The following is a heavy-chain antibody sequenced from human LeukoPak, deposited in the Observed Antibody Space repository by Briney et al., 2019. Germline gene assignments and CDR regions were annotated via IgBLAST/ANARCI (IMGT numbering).Heavy chain of an antibody. V-gene: IGHV1-69*13. CDR1: GGTFSSYA. CDR3: ASGPRRQPHIAAVIDY. D-gene: IGHD6-13*01. CDR2: IIPIFGTA. Sequence: SVKVSCKASGGTFSSYAISWVRQAPGQGLEWMGGIIPIFGTANHAQKFQGRVTITADESTSTAYMELSSLRSEDTAVYYCASGPRRQPHIAAVIDYWGQGTLVTVSS. J-gene: IGHJ4*02.